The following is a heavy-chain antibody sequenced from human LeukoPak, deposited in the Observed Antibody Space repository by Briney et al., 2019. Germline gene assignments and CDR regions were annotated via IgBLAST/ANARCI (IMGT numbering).Heavy chain of an antibody. J-gene: IGHJ4*02. V-gene: IGHV3-30*02. CDR2: IRYDGTNK. Sequence: GGSLRLSCAASGFTFSSYGMHWVRQAPGKGLEWVTFIRYDGTNKYFADSVKGRFTISRDNSKNTLYLQMNSLRAEDTAVYYCARDLNMEWLRFVDYWGQGTLVTVSS. CDR3: ARDLNMEWLRFVDY. CDR1: GFTFSSYG. D-gene: IGHD5-12*01.